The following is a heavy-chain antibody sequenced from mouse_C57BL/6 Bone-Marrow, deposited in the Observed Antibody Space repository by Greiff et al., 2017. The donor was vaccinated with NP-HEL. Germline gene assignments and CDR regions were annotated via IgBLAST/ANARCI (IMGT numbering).Heavy chain of an antibody. CDR3: VRHGIRGSYWYFDV. V-gene: IGHV10-1*01. CDR1: GFSFNTYA. J-gene: IGHJ1*03. D-gene: IGHD4-1*01. CDR2: IRSKSNNYAT. Sequence: EVQVVESGGGLVQPKGSLKLSCAASGFSFNTYAMNWVRQAPGKGLEWVARIRSKSNNYATYYADSVKDRFTISRDDSESMLYLQMNNLKTEDTAMYYGVRHGIRGSYWYFDVWGTGTTVTVSS.